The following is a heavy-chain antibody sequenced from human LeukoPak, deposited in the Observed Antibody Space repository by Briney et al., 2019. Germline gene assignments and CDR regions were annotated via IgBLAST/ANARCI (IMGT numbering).Heavy chain of an antibody. CDR3: AKDRQWLRAGYFDN. Sequence: GGSLRLSCAASGFTFSGYAMNWVRQAPGKGLAWVSGISGSGGSTYYTDSVKGRSTISRDNSQNTVFLQMDSLRADDTAVYYCAKDRQWLRAGYFDNWGQGTLVAVSS. J-gene: IGHJ4*02. CDR2: ISGSGGST. D-gene: IGHD6-19*01. CDR1: GFTFSGYA. V-gene: IGHV3-23*01.